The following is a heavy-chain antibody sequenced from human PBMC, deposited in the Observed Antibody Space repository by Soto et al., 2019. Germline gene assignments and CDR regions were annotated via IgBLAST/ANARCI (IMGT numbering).Heavy chain of an antibody. CDR2: IGSNGGST. J-gene: IGHJ3*02. CDR1: GFTFLSYA. Sequence: GGSLRLSCSASGFTFLSYAMHWVRQAPGKGLEYVSAIGSNGGSTYYADSVNGRFTISRDNSKNILYLQMSSLRAEETAMCYCVKDKNLNYASHDAFDIWGQGTMVTDSS. D-gene: IGHD1-7*01. CDR3: VKDKNLNYASHDAFDI. V-gene: IGHV3-64D*06.